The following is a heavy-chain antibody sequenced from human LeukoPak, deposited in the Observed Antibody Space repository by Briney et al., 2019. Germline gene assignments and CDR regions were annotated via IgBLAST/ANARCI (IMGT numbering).Heavy chain of an antibody. V-gene: IGHV4-38-2*02. Sequence: SETLSLTCTVSGYSISSAYYWGWIRQPPGKGLEWIGNIYHSGSTYYNPSLRGRVTISVDTSKNQFSLKLNSVTAADTAEYYCARDRVGATAIDYWGQGTLVTVSS. CDR1: GYSISSAYY. CDR2: IYHSGST. CDR3: ARDRVGATAIDY. D-gene: IGHD1-26*01. J-gene: IGHJ4*02.